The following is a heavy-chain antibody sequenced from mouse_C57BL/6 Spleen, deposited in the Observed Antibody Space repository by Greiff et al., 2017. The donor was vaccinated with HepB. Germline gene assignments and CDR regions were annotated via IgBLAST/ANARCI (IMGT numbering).Heavy chain of an antibody. J-gene: IGHJ1*03. Sequence: QVQLQQSGAELVKPGASVKMSCKASGYTFTSYWITWVKQRPGQGLEWIGDIYPGSGSTNYNEKFKSKATLTVDTSSSTAYMQLSSLTSEDSAVYYCARAPDWYFDVWGTGTTVTVSS. CDR2: IYPGSGST. V-gene: IGHV1-55*01. CDR1: GYTFTSYW. CDR3: ARAPDWYFDV.